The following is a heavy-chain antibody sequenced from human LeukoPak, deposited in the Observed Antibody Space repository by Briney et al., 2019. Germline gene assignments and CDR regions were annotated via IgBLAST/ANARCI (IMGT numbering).Heavy chain of an antibody. J-gene: IGHJ4*02. CDR3: ARDLSIGTTVLDY. D-gene: IGHD4-11*01. CDR1: GFTFSTYW. V-gene: IGHV3-7*01. Sequence: GGSLRLSCVASGFTFSTYWMNWVRQAPGKGLGWVATIKEDGSEKFYVDSVKGRFTISRDNAKNSLYLQMNSLRPEDTAVYYCARDLSIGTTVLDYWGQGTLVTVSS. CDR2: IKEDGSEK.